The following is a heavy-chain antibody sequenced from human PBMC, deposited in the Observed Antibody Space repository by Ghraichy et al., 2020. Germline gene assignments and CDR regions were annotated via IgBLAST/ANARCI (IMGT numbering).Heavy chain of an antibody. D-gene: IGHD3-3*01. CDR3: ASTYYDFWSGHDGGMDV. CDR1: GGSISSSSYY. V-gene: IGHV4-39*01. Sequence: SETLSLTCTVSGGSISSSSYYWGWIRQPPGKGLEWIGSIYYSGSTYYNPSLKSRVTISVDTSKNQFSLKLSSVTAADTAVYYCASTYYDFWSGHDGGMDVWGQGTTVTVSS. CDR2: IYYSGST. J-gene: IGHJ6*02.